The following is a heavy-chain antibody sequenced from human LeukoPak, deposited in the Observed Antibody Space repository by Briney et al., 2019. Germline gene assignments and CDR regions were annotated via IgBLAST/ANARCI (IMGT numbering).Heavy chain of an antibody. J-gene: IGHJ4*02. Sequence: GRSLRLSCAASGFTFSSYAMHWVRQAPGKGLEWVAVISYDGSNKYYADSVKGRFTISRDNSKNTLYLQMNSLRAEDTAVYYRARGSQQLVDSADYWGQGTLVTVSS. V-gene: IGHV3-30*04. CDR3: ARGSQQLVDSADY. D-gene: IGHD6-13*01. CDR1: GFTFSSYA. CDR2: ISYDGSNK.